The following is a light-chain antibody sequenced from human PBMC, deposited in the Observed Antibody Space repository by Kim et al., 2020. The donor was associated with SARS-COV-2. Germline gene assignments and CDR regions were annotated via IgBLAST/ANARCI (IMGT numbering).Light chain of an antibody. CDR1: QSISSY. CDR3: QQSYSTPWT. J-gene: IGKJ1*01. V-gene: IGKV1-39*01. CDR2: AAS. Sequence: LSASVGDRVTITCRASQSISSYLNWYQQKPGKAHKLLIYAASSLQSGVPSRFSGSGSGTDFTLTISSLQPEDFATYYCQQSYSTPWTFGQGTKVDIK.